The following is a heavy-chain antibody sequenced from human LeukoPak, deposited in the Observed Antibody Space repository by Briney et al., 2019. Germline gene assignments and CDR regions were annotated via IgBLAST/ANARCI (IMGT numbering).Heavy chain of an antibody. CDR1: GYTFTSYG. Sequence: ASVKVSCKASGYTFTSYGISWVRQAPGQGLEWMGWISAYNGNTNYAQKLQGRVTMTTDTSTSTAYMELRSLRSDDTAMYYCARGYCSGGSCYSVENWFDPWGQGTLVTVSS. V-gene: IGHV1-18*01. CDR3: ARGYCSGGSCYSVENWFDP. CDR2: ISAYNGNT. J-gene: IGHJ5*02. D-gene: IGHD2-15*01.